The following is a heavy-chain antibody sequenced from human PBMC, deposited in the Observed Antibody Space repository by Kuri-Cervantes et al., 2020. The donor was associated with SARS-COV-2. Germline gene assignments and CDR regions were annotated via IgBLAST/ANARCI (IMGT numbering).Heavy chain of an antibody. CDR2: IYYSGST. D-gene: IGHD3-3*01. V-gene: IGHV4-59*01. CDR1: GGSISSYY. J-gene: IGHJ5*02. CDR3: AGGTSITIFGVVGWFDP. Sequence: SETLSLTCTVSGGSISSYYWSWIRQPPGKGLEWIGYIYYSGSTNYNSSLKSRVTISVGTSKNQFSLKLSSVTAADTAVYYCAGGTSITIFGVVGWFDPWGQGTLVTVSS.